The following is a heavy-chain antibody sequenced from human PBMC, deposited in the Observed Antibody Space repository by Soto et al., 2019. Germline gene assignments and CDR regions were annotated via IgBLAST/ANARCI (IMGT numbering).Heavy chain of an antibody. Sequence: SETLSLTCTVSGGSISSSSYYWGWIRQPPGKGLEWIGSIYYSGSTYYNPSLKSRVTISVDTSKNQFSLKLSSVTAADTAVYYCARQTVIDYYYYYYMDVWGKGTTVTVSS. V-gene: IGHV4-39*01. CDR2: IYYSGST. CDR1: GGSISSSSYY. J-gene: IGHJ6*03. D-gene: IGHD4-4*01. CDR3: ARQTVIDYYYYYYMDV.